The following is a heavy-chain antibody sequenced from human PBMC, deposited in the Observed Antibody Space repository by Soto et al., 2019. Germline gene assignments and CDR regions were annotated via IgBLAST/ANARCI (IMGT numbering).Heavy chain of an antibody. J-gene: IGHJ4*02. D-gene: IGHD2-15*01. CDR2: ISSSSSYI. CDR1: GFTFSSYS. V-gene: IGHV3-21*01. CDR3: ARNRGSGPFDY. Sequence: EVQLVESGGGLVKPGGSLRLSCAASGFTFSSYSMNWVRQAPGKGLEWVSSISSSSSYIYYADSVKGRFTISRDNAKNSLYLQMNGLRAEDTAVYYCARNRGSGPFDYWGQGTLVTVSS.